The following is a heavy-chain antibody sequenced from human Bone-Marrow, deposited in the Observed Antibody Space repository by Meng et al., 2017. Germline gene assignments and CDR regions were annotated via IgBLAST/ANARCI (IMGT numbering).Heavy chain of an antibody. V-gene: IGHV1-8*02. CDR1: GYTFTSYS. D-gene: IGHD5-18*01. CDR2: MNPNSGNT. CDR3: AKGPRYKRGYYYGMDV. J-gene: IGHJ6*02. Sequence: ASVKVSCKASGYTFTSYSISWVRQAPGQGLEWMGWMNPNSGNTGYAQKFQGRVTMTRNTSISTAYMELSSLRSEDTAVYYCAKGPRYKRGYYYGMDVWGQGTTVTVSS.